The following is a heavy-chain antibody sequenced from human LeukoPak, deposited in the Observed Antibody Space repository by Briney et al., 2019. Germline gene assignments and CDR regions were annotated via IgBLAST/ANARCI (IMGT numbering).Heavy chain of an antibody. CDR1: GFTFSSYS. J-gene: IGHJ4*02. Sequence: GSLRLSCAASGFTFSSYSMNWVRQAPGKGLEWVSYISSSSSTIYYADSVKGRFTISRDNAKNSLYLQMNSLRAEDTAVYYCARDLRYSSGWYLDYWGQGTLVTVSS. CDR2: ISSSSSTI. D-gene: IGHD6-19*01. CDR3: ARDLRYSSGWYLDY. V-gene: IGHV3-48*01.